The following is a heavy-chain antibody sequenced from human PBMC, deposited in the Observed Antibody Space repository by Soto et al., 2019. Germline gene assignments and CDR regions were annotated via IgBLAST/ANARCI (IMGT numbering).Heavy chain of an antibody. CDR1: GFTFSSYA. V-gene: IGHV3-30-3*01. Sequence: LRLSCAASGFTFSSYAMHWVRQAPGKGLEWVAVISYDGSNKYYADSVKGRFTISRDNSKNTLYLQMNSLRAEDTAVYYCARTEFYYDSSGFDYWGQGTLVTVSS. CDR2: ISYDGSNK. D-gene: IGHD3-22*01. CDR3: ARTEFYYDSSGFDY. J-gene: IGHJ4*02.